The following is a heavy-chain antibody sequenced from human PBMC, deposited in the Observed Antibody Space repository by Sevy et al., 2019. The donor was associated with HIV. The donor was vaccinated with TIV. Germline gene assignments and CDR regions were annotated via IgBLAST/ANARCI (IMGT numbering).Heavy chain of an antibody. V-gene: IGHV4-4*07. CDR3: ARSDPELGRGFYYYYMDV. D-gene: IGHD7-27*01. CDR2: IYTSGST. CDR1: GGSISYYY. J-gene: IGHJ6*03. Sequence: SETLSLTYTVSGGSISYYYWNWIRQPAGKGLEWIGRIYTSGSTNYNPSLKSRVTMSVDTSKNQFSLKLTSVTAADTAVYYCARSDPELGRGFYYYYMDVWGKGTTVTVSS.